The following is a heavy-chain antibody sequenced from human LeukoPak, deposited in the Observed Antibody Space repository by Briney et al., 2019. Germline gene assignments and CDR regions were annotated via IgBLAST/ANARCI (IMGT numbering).Heavy chain of an antibody. J-gene: IGHJ6*02. V-gene: IGHV4-34*01. Sequence: SETLSLTCAVYGGSLSVYYWSWIPGPPAKGLEWIGEINHSGSTNYNTSLKSRVTISVDTSTNQLSPKMSSVTPADTALYYSGRLRTVVGPAANYYYYYGMDVWGQGTTVTVSS. D-gene: IGHD2-2*01. CDR3: GRLRTVVGPAANYYYYYGMDV. CDR2: INHSGST. CDR1: GGSLSVYY.